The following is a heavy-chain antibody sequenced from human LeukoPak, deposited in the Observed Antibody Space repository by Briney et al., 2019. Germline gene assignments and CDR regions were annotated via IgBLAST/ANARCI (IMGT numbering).Heavy chain of an antibody. D-gene: IGHD3-16*01. Sequence: GGSLRLSCAASGFTFSSYWMSWVRQAPGKGLEWVANIKQDGSEKYYVDSVKGRFTISRDNAKNSLYLRMNSLRAEDTAVYYCARDGRFAKLDYWGQGTLVTVSS. CDR3: ARDGRFAKLDY. CDR1: GFTFSSYW. J-gene: IGHJ4*02. V-gene: IGHV3-7*01. CDR2: IKQDGSEK.